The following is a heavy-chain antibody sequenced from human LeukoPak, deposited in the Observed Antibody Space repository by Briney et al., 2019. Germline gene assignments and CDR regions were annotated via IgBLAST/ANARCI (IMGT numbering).Heavy chain of an antibody. D-gene: IGHD3-3*01. J-gene: IGHJ5*02. V-gene: IGHV4-59*01. Sequence: PSETLSLTCTVSGGPISSYYWSWIRQPPGKGLEWIGYIYYSGSTNYNPSLKSRVTISVDTSKNQFSLKLSSVTAADTAVYYCARGWKSGSSYNWFDPWGQGTLVTVSS. CDR1: GGPISSYY. CDR2: IYYSGST. CDR3: ARGWKSGSSYNWFDP.